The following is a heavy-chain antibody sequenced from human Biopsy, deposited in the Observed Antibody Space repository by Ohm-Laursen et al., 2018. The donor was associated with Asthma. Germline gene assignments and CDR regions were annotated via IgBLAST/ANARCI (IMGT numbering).Heavy chain of an antibody. CDR1: GFVFRSHA. J-gene: IGHJ4*02. V-gene: IGHV3-30-3*01. Sequence: SLRLSCAASGFVFRSHAMHWVRQAPGKGLEWVAVISYDGSSIYYADFVKGRFTISRDNSKNTLSLQMNSLTAEDTAVYYCAREGVAGTHIEDWGQGTLVTVSS. CDR2: ISYDGSSI. CDR3: AREGVAGTHIED. D-gene: IGHD6-19*01.